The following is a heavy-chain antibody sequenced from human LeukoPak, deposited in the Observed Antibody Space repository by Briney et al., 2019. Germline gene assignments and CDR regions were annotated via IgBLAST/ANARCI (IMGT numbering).Heavy chain of an antibody. D-gene: IGHD4-17*01. CDR1: GFTLSSYE. CDR3: AKDLGIYGDYFWAFDY. Sequence: GGALRLSCTVSGFTLSSYEMSWIRQAPGRGLEWVSSIDYSGGSSYYADSVKGRFTISRDNSKNRLYLQMNSLRAEDTAVYFCAKDLGIYGDYFWAFDYWGQGTLVTVSS. CDR2: IDYSGGSS. V-gene: IGHV3-23*01. J-gene: IGHJ4*02.